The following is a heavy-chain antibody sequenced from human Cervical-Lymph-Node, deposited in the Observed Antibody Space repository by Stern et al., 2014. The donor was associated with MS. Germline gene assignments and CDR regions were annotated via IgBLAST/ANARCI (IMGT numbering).Heavy chain of an antibody. CDR1: GVSIATGNY. V-gene: IGHV4-4*02. J-gene: IGHJ4*02. CDR2: SFHSGST. Sequence: QLQLQESGPGLVKPSETLSLTCTVSGVSIATGNYWTWVRQSPEKGLEWIEESFHSGSTNYSPSFKSRVTMSVDKSKNQFSLKLRFVTAADTAVYFCAKSSGWWRLDSWGQGTLVSVSS. CDR3: AKSSGWWRLDS. D-gene: IGHD6-19*01.